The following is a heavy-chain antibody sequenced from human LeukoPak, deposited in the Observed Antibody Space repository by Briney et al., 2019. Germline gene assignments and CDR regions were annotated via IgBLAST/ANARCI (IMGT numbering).Heavy chain of an antibody. CDR3: ARQVPSGDIVVVVAANDNWFDP. CDR2: IYHSGST. CDR1: GYSISSGYY. D-gene: IGHD2-15*01. Sequence: SETLSLTCAVSGYSISSGYYWGWIRQPPGKGLEWIGRIYHSGSTYYNPSLKSRVTISVDTSKNQFSLKLSSVTAADTAVYYCARQVPSGDIVVVVAANDNWFDPWGQGTLVTVSS. J-gene: IGHJ5*02. V-gene: IGHV4-38-2*01.